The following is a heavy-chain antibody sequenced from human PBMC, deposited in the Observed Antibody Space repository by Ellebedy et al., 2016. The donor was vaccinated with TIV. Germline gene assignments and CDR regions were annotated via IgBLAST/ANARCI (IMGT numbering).Heavy chain of an antibody. J-gene: IGHJ4*02. CDR1: GFSVTSNY. D-gene: IGHD6-19*01. CDR3: ARKAVADSTGPVANYFDH. V-gene: IGHV3-53*01. CDR2: IYSDGRT. Sequence: GESLKISCAASGFSVTSNYMNWVRRAPGKGLEWVSVIYSDGRTNYADSVKGRFTISRDTSKNTLYLQMNNLRAEDTAVYYCARKAVADSTGPVANYFDHWGQGTLVTVSS.